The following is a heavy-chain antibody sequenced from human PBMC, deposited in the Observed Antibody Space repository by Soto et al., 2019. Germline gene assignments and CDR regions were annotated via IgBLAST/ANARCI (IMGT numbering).Heavy chain of an antibody. CDR3: ATWLDYGNSEAFDF. CDR2: VDPNGGGS. CDR1: GYSFTDYK. D-gene: IGHD4-17*01. J-gene: IGHJ4*02. V-gene: IGHV1-2*04. Sequence: SVKVSCKTSGYSFTDYKLHWVRQAPGQGLEWMGWVDPNGGGSNSAQKFQGSVTMTWDTSITTAYLDLTRLTTNDTATYFCATWLDYGNSEAFDFSGQVT.